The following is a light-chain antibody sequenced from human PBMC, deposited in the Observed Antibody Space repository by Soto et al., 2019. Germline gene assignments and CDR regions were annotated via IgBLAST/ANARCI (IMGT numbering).Light chain of an antibody. CDR1: TGHSNSI. Sequence: QSVLTQSSSASASLGSSVKLTCTLSTGHSNSIIAWHQQQPGKAPRYLMRLEGTGSYNKGSGVPDRFSGSSSGADRYLTISNLQFEDEADYYCETWDSYTRVFGGGTKLTVL. J-gene: IGLJ2*01. CDR3: ETWDSYTRV. V-gene: IGLV4-60*02. CDR2: LEGTGSY.